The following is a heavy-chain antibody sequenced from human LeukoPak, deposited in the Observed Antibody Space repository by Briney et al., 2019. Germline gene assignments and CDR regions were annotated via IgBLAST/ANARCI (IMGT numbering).Heavy chain of an antibody. CDR1: DDSVSSSTYY. D-gene: IGHD2-8*01. J-gene: IGHJ4*02. CDR3: AREMHLVADAVYYLDS. Sequence: SETLSLTCSVSDDSVSSSTYYWGWLRQPPGKGLEWIGSVYNSGDSYYNPSLKSRVTISIDTSKNEFYLKLTYVTAADTAVYYCAREMHLVADAVYYLDSWGQGTLVTASS. V-gene: IGHV4-39*02. CDR2: VYNSGDS.